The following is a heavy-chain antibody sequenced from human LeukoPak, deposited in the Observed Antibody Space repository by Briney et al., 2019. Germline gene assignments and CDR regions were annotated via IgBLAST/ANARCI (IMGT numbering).Heavy chain of an antibody. CDR1: GFTSSSYG. CDR3: ARDYVTAIRQSHIFYYGMDV. Sequence: GGSLRLSCAASGFTSSSYGMHWVRQAPGKGLEWVAVIWYDGSNKYYADSVKGRFTISRDNSKNTLYLQMNSLRAEDTAVYYCARDYVTAIRQSHIFYYGMDVWGQGTTVTVSS. D-gene: IGHD2-21*02. V-gene: IGHV3-33*01. J-gene: IGHJ6*02. CDR2: IWYDGSNK.